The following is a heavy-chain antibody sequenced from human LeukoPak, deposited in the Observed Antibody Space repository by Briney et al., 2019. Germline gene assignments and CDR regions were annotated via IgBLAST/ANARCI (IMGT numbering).Heavy chain of an antibody. CDR3: ARDRDSSGSDY. V-gene: IGHV3-20*01. J-gene: IGHJ4*02. D-gene: IGHD3-22*01. CDR1: GFTFDDYG. CDR2: VNWNGGST. Sequence: GGSLRLSCAASGFTFDDYGMSWVRQAPGKGLEWVSGVNWNGGSTGYADSVKGRFTISRDNAKNSLYLQMNSLRAEDTALYHCARDRDSSGSDYWGQGTLVTVSS.